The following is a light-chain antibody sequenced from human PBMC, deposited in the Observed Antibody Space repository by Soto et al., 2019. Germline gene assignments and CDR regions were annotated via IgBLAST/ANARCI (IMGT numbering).Light chain of an antibody. CDR1: QTVRNNY. Sequence: EFVLTQSPGTLSLSPGQRATLSCRASQTVRNNYLAWYQQKPGQAPRLLIDDASSRATGIPDRVSGGGSGTDFPLPISRLEPEDFAVYYCQQFRSYPLTFGGGTKVDIK. J-gene: IGKJ4*01. V-gene: IGKV3-20*01. CDR3: QQFRSYPLT. CDR2: DAS.